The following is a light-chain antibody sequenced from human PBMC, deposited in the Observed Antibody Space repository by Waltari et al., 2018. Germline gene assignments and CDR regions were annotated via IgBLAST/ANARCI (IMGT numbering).Light chain of an antibody. CDR2: WAS. CDR1: QNLLYNSDNKNY. CDR3: QQCYSTPYT. V-gene: IGKV4-1*01. J-gene: IGKJ2*01. Sequence: DIVMTQSPDSLAVSLGERAPITCRSSQNLLYNSDNKNYLAWFQQKPGQPPKLLIYWASTRESGVPDRFSGSGSGTEFTLTISSLQAADVAVYYCQQCYSTPYTFGQGTKLEIK.